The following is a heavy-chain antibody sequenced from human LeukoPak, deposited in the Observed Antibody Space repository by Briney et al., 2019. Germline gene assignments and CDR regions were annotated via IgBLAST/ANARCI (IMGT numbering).Heavy chain of an antibody. V-gene: IGHV3-48*03. CDR1: GFTFSSYE. Sequence: GGSLRLPCAASGFTFSSYEMNWVRQAPGKGLEWVSYISSSGSTIYYADSVKGRFTISRDNAKNSLYLQMNSLRAEDTAVYYCARDGYYYDSSGYTDQVIDYWGQGTLVTVSS. CDR3: ARDGYYYDSSGYTDQVIDY. J-gene: IGHJ4*02. CDR2: ISSSGSTI. D-gene: IGHD3-22*01.